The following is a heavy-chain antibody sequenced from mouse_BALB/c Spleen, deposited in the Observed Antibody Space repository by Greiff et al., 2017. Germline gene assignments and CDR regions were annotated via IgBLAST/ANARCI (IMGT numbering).Heavy chain of an antibody. CDR3: ARHYYGYETWFAY. CDR1: GFAFSSYD. J-gene: IGHJ3*01. CDR2: ISSGGGST. Sequence: EVHLVESGGGLVKPGGSLKLSCADSGFAFSSYDMSWVRQTPEKRLEWVAYISSGGGSTYYPDTVKGRFTISRDNAKNTLYLQMSSLKSEDTAMYYCARHYYGYETWFAYWGQGTLVTVSA. V-gene: IGHV5-12-1*01. D-gene: IGHD1-2*01.